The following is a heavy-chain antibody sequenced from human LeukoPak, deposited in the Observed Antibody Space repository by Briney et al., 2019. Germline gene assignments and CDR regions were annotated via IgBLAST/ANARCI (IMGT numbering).Heavy chain of an antibody. D-gene: IGHD3-22*01. CDR1: GFTFSSYA. J-gene: IGHJ3*02. CDR2: ISGSGGST. V-gene: IGHV3-23*01. Sequence: PGGSLRLSCAASGFTFSSYAMSWVRQAPGKGLEWVSAISGSGGSTYYADSVKGRFTISRDNSKNTLYLQMNSLRAEDTAVYYCAKDRPYYDCSGYSPLCDAFDIWGQGTMVTVSS. CDR3: AKDRPYYDCSGYSPLCDAFDI.